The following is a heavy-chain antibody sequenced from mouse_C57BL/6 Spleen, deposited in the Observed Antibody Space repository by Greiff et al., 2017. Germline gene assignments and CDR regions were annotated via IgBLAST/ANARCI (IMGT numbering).Heavy chain of an antibody. V-gene: IGHV14-1*01. Sequence: EVQLQQSGAELVRPGASVKLSCTASGFNIKDYYMHWVKQRPEQGLEWIGRIDPEDGDTEYAPKFQGKATMTADTSSNTAYLQLSSLTSEDTAVYYCTTAGRTGAMDYWGQGTSVTVSA. D-gene: IGHD1-1*01. CDR2: IDPEDGDT. CDR3: TTAGRTGAMDY. J-gene: IGHJ4*01. CDR1: GFNIKDYY.